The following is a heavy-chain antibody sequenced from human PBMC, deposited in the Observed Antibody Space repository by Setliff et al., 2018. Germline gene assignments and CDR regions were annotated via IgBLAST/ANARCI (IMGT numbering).Heavy chain of an antibody. CDR3: ARVRNTQNGFFDY. V-gene: IGHV4-39*07. D-gene: IGHD1-1*01. CDR2: IHHSGST. Sequence: SETLSLTCTVSGGSISSSSYYWGWVRQPPGKGLEWIGEIHHSGSTYYNPSLKSRITMSVDTSKNQFSLRLTSVTAADTAIYYCARVRNTQNGFFDYWSQGTLVTVSS. J-gene: IGHJ4*02. CDR1: GGSISSSSYY.